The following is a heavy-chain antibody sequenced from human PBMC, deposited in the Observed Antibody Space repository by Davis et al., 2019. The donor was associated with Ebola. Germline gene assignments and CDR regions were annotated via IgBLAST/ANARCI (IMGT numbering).Heavy chain of an antibody. D-gene: IGHD2-15*01. CDR1: GGSISSSSYY. CDR2: INHSGST. V-gene: IGHV4-39*07. J-gene: IGHJ4*02. Sequence: MPSETLSLTCTVSGGSISSSSYYWSWIRQPPGKGLEWIGEINHSGSTNYNPSLKSRVTISVDTSKNQFSLKLSSVTAADTAVYYCAREEGYCSGGSCYSGYFDYWGQGTLVTVSS. CDR3: AREEGYCSGGSCYSGYFDY.